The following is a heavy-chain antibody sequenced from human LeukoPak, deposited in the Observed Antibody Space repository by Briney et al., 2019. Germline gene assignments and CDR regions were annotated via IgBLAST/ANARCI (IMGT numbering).Heavy chain of an antibody. V-gene: IGHV4-38-2*02. J-gene: IGHJ4*02. CDR2: IYHSGST. CDR1: GYSISSGYY. CDR3: AREAPYYYDSSGAYYFDY. D-gene: IGHD3-22*01. Sequence: SETLSLTCTVSGYSISSGYYWGWSRQPPGKGLEWIGSIYHSGSTYYNPPLRRRVTISVDTSKNQFSLKLSSVTAADTAVYYCAREAPYYYDSSGAYYFDYWGQGTLVTVSS.